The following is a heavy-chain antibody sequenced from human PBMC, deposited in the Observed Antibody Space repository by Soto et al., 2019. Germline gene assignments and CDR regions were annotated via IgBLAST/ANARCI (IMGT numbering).Heavy chain of an antibody. CDR1: GGSISSGGYY. V-gene: IGHV4-31*03. CDR2: IYYRGST. D-gene: IGHD6-6*01. J-gene: IGHJ4*02. Sequence: QVQLQESGPGLVKPSQTLSLTCTVSGGSISSGGYYWSWIRQHPGKGLEWIGYIYYRGSTYYNPSLKSRVTISVDTSKNQFSLQLSSVAAADTAVYYCARAGVRSYFDYWGQGTLVTVSS. CDR3: ARAGVRSYFDY.